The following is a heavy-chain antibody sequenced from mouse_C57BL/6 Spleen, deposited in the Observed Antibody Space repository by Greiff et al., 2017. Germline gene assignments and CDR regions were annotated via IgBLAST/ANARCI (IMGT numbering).Heavy chain of an antibody. J-gene: IGHJ2*01. CDR2: IDPEDGET. V-gene: IGHV14-2*01. CDR1: GFNFNDYY. D-gene: IGHD1-1*01. CDR3: ARDNYGSLDY. Sequence: VQLQQSGAELVKPGASVKLSCTASGFNFNDYYMHWVKQRTEQGLEWIGWIDPEDGETKYHQKFTGKATITADTSSNTAYLQLNSLTSVDSAVYYCARDNYGSLDYWGQGTTLTVSS.